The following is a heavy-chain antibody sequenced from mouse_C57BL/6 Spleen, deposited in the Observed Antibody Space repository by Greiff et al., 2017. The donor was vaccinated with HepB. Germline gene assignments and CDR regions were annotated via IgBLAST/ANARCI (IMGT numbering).Heavy chain of an antibody. CDR1: GYTFTSYW. V-gene: IGHV1-61*01. CDR2: IYPSDSET. D-gene: IGHD2-5*01. Sequence: VQLQQPGAELVRPGSSVKLSCKASGYTFTSYWMDWVKQRPGQGLEWIGNIYPSDSETHYNQKFKDKATLTVDKSSSTAYMQLSSLTSEDSAVYYCARSEYSNYYFDYWGQGTTLTVSS. CDR3: ARSEYSNYYFDY. J-gene: IGHJ2*01.